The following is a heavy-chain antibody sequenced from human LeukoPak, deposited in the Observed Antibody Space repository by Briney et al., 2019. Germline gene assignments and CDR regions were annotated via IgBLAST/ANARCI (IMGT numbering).Heavy chain of an antibody. CDR2: IRYDGSNK. CDR3: ARVRNPYGSGSYYTDDAFDI. J-gene: IGHJ3*02. D-gene: IGHD3-10*01. CDR1: GFTFSSYG. V-gene: IGHV3-30*02. Sequence: GGSLRLSCAASGFTFSSYGTHWVRQAPGKGLEWVAFIRYDGSNKYYADSVKGRFTISRDNSKNTLYLQMNSLRAEDTAVYYCARVRNPYGSGSYYTDDAFDIWGQGTMVTVSS.